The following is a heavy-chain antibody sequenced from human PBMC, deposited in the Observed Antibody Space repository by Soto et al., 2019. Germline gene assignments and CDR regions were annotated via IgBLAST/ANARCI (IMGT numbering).Heavy chain of an antibody. CDR1: GGSINNYY. Sequence: QVQLQESGPGLVKPSETLSLTCTVSGGSINNYYWSWIRQPPGKGLEWIGYIYYSGSTNYNPSLKRRVTISVDTAKNQFSLNLSSVTAADTAVYYCARYYYGSGSYQRYFDYWGQGTLVTVSS. J-gene: IGHJ4*02. V-gene: IGHV4-59*01. CDR3: ARYYYGSGSYQRYFDY. D-gene: IGHD3-10*01. CDR2: IYYSGST.